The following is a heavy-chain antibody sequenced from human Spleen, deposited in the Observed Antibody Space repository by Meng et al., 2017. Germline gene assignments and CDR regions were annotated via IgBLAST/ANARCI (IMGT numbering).Heavy chain of an antibody. V-gene: IGHV1-69*06. D-gene: IGHD6-6*01. CDR3: ATDEYSSN. J-gene: IGHJ4*02. Sequence: QVQLVQPGAEGKKPGSSVKVSCKASGGTFGSYAISWVRQAPGQGLEWMGGIIPIFGTANYAQKFQGRVTMTTDTSTSTAYMELRSLRSDDTAVYYCATDEYSSNWGQGTLVTVSS. CDR1: GGTFGSYA. CDR2: IIPIFGTA.